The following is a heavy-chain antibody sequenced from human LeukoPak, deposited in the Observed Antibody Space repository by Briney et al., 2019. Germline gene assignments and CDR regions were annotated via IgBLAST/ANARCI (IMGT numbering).Heavy chain of an antibody. D-gene: IGHD3-22*01. Sequence: ASVKVSCKASGYTFTSYGISWVRQAPGQGLEWMGWISAYNGNTNYAQKLQGRVTITADESTSTAYMELSSLRSEDTAVYYCARAARLHYYDSSGSLGGGYFDYWGQGTLVTVSS. V-gene: IGHV1-18*01. CDR3: ARAARLHYYDSSGSLGGGYFDY. CDR1: GYTFTSYG. CDR2: ISAYNGNT. J-gene: IGHJ4*02.